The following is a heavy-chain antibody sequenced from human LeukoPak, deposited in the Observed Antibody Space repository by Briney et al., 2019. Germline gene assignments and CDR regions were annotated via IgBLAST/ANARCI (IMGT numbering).Heavy chain of an antibody. Sequence: GGSLRLSCAASGFTFSSYSMNWVRQAPGKGLEWVSSISSSSSYIYYADSVKGRFTISRDNAKNSLYLQVNSLRAEDTAVYYCARGVTIFGVPWGSWGQGTLVTVSS. CDR3: ARGVTIFGVPWGS. CDR1: GFTFSSYS. J-gene: IGHJ4*02. V-gene: IGHV3-21*01. CDR2: ISSSSSYI. D-gene: IGHD3-3*01.